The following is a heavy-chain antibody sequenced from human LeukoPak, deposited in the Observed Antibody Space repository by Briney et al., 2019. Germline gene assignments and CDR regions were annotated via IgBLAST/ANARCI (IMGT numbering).Heavy chain of an antibody. CDR1: RFTFSNFA. V-gene: IGHV3-30*18. CDR2: ISSDGGTK. J-gene: IGHJ4*02. Sequence: GGSLRLSCVASRFTFSNFAMQWVRQAPGRGLEWLAVISSDGGTKFYADSVKGRFTISRDNSKNSVYLQMGSLRVEDTAVYYCAKDGGTGLGTFDYWGQGTLVTVSS. D-gene: IGHD3/OR15-3a*01. CDR3: AKDGGTGLGTFDY.